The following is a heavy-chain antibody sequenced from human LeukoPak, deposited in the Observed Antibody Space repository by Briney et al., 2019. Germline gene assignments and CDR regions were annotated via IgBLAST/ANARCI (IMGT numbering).Heavy chain of an antibody. J-gene: IGHJ6*02. D-gene: IGHD5-18*01. V-gene: IGHV4-31*03. CDR3: ARDQRESFSYGTYYYYGMDV. CDR2: IYYSGST. Sequence: SETLSLTCTVSGGSISSGGYYWSWIRQHPGKGLEWIGYIYYSGSTYYNPSLKSRVTISVDTSKNQFSLKLSSVTAADTAVYYCARDQRESFSYGTYYYYGMDVWGQGTTVTVSS. CDR1: GGSISSGGYY.